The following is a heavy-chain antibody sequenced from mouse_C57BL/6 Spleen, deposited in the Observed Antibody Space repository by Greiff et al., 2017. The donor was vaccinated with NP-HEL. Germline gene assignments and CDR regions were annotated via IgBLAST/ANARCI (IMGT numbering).Heavy chain of an antibody. D-gene: IGHD1-1*01. CDR3: ARITTVVAWYFDV. CDR2: ISGGGGNT. CDR1: GFTFSSYT. J-gene: IGHJ1*03. Sequence: EVMLVESGGGLVKPGGSLKLSCAASGFTFSSYTMSWVRQTPEKRLEWVATISGGGGNTYYPDSVKGRFTISRDTAKNTLYLQMSSLRSEDTALYYGARITTVVAWYFDVWGTGTTVTVSS. V-gene: IGHV5-9*01.